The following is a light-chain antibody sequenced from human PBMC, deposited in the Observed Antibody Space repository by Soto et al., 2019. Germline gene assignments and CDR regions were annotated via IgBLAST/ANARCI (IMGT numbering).Light chain of an antibody. CDR2: HIN. CDR3: SAYTSTDNHVV. J-gene: IGLJ2*01. CDR1: SSDIGGYNY. Sequence: QSVLTQPASVSGSPGQSITISCTGTSSDIGGYNYASWYQQHPGEAPKLILYHINNRPSGISNRFSGSKSGNTASPTISGLQAEDEADYYCSAYTSTDNHVVLGGGTKLTVL. V-gene: IGLV2-14*03.